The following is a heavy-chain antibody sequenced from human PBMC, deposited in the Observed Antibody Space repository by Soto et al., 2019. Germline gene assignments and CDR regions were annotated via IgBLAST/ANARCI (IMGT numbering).Heavy chain of an antibody. CDR1: GGSIRSGSYS. CDR2: IYHSGST. V-gene: IGHV4-30-2*01. Sequence: QLQLQESGSGLVKPSQTLSLTCAVSGGSIRSGSYSWSWIRQPPGKGLEWIGYIYHSGSTYYNPSLKSRVTISVDRSKNQFSLKLSFVTAADTAVYYCASGQQLVRNYWGQGTLVTVSS. CDR3: ASGQQLVRNY. J-gene: IGHJ4*02. D-gene: IGHD6-13*01.